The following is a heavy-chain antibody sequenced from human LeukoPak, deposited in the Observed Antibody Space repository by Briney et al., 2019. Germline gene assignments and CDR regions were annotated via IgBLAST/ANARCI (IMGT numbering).Heavy chain of an antibody. Sequence: ASVKVSCKASGYTFTGYYMHWVRQAPGQGLEWMGWINPNSGGTNYAQKFQGRVTMTRDTSISTAYMELSRLRSDDTAVYYCARGRVAVAGTYYYYYVDVWGKGTTVTVSS. D-gene: IGHD6-19*01. CDR2: INPNSGGT. CDR3: ARGRVAVAGTYYYYYVDV. CDR1: GYTFTGYY. J-gene: IGHJ6*03. V-gene: IGHV1-2*02.